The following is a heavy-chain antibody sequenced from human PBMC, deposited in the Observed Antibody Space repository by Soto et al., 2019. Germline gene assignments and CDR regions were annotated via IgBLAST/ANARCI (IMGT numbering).Heavy chain of an antibody. J-gene: IGHJ5*02. CDR2: IIPILGIA. V-gene: IGHV1-69*08. D-gene: IGHD3-10*01. CDR3: ARDQKGDYYGSGSTNWSDP. Sequence: QVPLVQSGAEVKKPGSSVKVSCKASGGTFSSYTISWVRQAPGQGLEWMGRIIPILGIANYAQKFQGRVTITADKSTSTAYMELSSLRSEDTAVYYCARDQKGDYYGSGSTNWSDPWGQGTLVTVSS. CDR1: GGTFSSYT.